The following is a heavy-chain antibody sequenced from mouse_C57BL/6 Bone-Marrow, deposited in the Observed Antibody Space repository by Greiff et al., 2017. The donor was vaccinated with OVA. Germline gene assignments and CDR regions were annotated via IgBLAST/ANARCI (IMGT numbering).Heavy chain of an antibody. CDR2: IYPRDGST. V-gene: IGHV1-78*01. CDR1: GYTFTDHT. D-gene: IGHD1-1*01. Sequence: VQLQESDAELVKPGASVKISCKVSGYTFTDHTIHWMKQRPVQGLEWIGYIYPRDGSTKYNEKFKGKATLTADKSSSTAYMQLNGLTSEDSAVYFCARPYYGSRGSWFAYWGQGTLVTVSA. J-gene: IGHJ3*01. CDR3: ARPYYGSRGSWFAY.